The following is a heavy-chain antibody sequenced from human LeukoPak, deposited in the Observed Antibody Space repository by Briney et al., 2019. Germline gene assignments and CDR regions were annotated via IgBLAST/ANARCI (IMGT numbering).Heavy chain of an antibody. V-gene: IGHV4-4*07. J-gene: IGHJ5*02. D-gene: IGHD1-26*01. CDR3: ARDPRGIVGANHNWFDP. Sequence: SETLSLTXTVSGGSLSSYYWSWIRQPAGQGLEWIGRIYASGSTNFNPSLTSRVTMSVDTSKSQFSLKLISVTAADTAVYYCARDPRGIVGANHNWFDPWGQGTLVTVSS. CDR2: IYASGST. CDR1: GGSLSSYY.